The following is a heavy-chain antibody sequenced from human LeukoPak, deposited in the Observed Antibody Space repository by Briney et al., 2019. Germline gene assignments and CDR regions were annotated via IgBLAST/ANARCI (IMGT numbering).Heavy chain of an antibody. CDR3: ARPNITSYYDSRGYDAFDV. V-gene: IGHV5-51*01. J-gene: IGHJ3*01. CDR1: GYSFITYW. CDR2: IYPGDSDT. Sequence: GESLKISFKGSGYSFITYWIGWVRQMPGKGLEWMGIIYPGDSDTRYSLSFQGQVTISADKSVRTAYLQWSSLKASDTAMYYCARPNITSYYDSRGYDAFDVWGQGTMVTVSS. D-gene: IGHD3-22*01.